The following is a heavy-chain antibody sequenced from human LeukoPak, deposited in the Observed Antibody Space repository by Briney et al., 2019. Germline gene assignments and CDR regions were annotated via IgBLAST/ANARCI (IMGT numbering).Heavy chain of an antibody. CDR3: ASVLIVVVITTTYYYYGMDV. J-gene: IGHJ6*02. CDR2: IRQDESEK. D-gene: IGHD3-22*01. CDR1: GFTFSTNW. V-gene: IGHV3-7*01. Sequence: GGPRRLSCAASGFTFSTNWMSGVRQAPGKGLEGVATIRQDESEKYYVDSVKGRFTISRDNAKNSLYLQMNSLRAEDTAVYYCASVLIVVVITTTYYYYGMDVWGQGTTVTVSS.